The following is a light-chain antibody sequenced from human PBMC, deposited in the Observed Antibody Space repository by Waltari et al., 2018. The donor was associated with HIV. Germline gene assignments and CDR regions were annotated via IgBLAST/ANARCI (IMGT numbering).Light chain of an antibody. J-gene: IGKJ4*01. Sequence: EIVLTQSPGTLSLSPGERATLPCGASQSVIGSHLAWYQQKPGQAPRPPIYGATSRATGIPDRFSGSGSATDFTLSISRLEPEDFAMYYCQHYGSSPQVTFGGGTKVEIK. CDR3: QHYGSSPQVT. V-gene: IGKV3-20*01. CDR1: QSVIGSH. CDR2: GAT.